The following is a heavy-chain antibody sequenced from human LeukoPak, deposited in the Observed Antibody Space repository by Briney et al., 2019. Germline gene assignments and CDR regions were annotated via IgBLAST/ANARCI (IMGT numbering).Heavy chain of an antibody. CDR3: ARAASPYYYGSGSYYSRFDY. CDR2: TYYRSKWYT. CDR1: GDSLSSNSAA. Sequence: SQTLSLTCDLSGDSLSSNSAAWNWIRQSPSRGLEWLGRTYYRSKWYTDYAVSVKSRISINPDTSQNQFSLQLNSVTPEDTAVYYCARAASPYYYGSGSYYSRFDYWGQGTLVTVSS. J-gene: IGHJ4*02. D-gene: IGHD3-10*01. V-gene: IGHV6-1*01.